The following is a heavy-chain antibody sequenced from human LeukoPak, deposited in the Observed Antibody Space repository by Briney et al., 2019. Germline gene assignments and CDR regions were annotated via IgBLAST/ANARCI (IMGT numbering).Heavy chain of an antibody. Sequence: PGGSLRLSCAASGFTFSPYWMHWVRQAPGKGLAWVSRSNPDGTIISYGDSVKGRFTISRVNAKKTLYLQMSSLRVDDTALCYCVRAARTRIVESGGGFDYWGQGTLVTVSS. CDR3: VRAARTRIVESGGGFDY. V-gene: IGHV3-74*01. D-gene: IGHD1-26*01. CDR1: GFTFSPYW. CDR2: SNPDGTII. J-gene: IGHJ4*02.